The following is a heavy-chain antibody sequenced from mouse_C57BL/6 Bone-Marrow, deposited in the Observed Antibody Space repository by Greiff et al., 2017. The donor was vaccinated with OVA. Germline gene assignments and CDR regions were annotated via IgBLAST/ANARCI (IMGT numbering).Heavy chain of an antibody. J-gene: IGHJ2*01. V-gene: IGHV1-50*01. CDR1: GYTFTSYW. D-gene: IGHD3-2*02. CDR3: ARRRASSGHVGY. Sequence: QVQLQQSGAELVKPGASVKLSCKASGYTFTSYWMQWVKQRPGQGLEWIGEIDPSDSYTNYNQKFKGKATLTVDTSSSTAYMQLSSLTSEDSAVYYCARRRASSGHVGYWGQGTTLTVSS. CDR2: IDPSDSYT.